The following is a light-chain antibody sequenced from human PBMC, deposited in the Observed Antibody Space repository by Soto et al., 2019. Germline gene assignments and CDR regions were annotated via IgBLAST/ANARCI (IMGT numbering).Light chain of an antibody. J-gene: IGKJ5*01. CDR1: QNINRY. Sequence: EIVLTQSPATLSLSTGERATLSCRASQNINRYLAWYHQKPGQPPRLLIYDASTRATGIPARFSGSGSGTDFTLTISSLEPEDFAVYYCQQRSNWPITFGQGTRLEI. V-gene: IGKV3-11*01. CDR3: QQRSNWPIT. CDR2: DAS.